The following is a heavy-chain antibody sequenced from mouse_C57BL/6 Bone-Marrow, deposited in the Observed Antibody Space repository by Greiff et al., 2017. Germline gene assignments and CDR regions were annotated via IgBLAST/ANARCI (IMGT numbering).Heavy chain of an antibody. CDR3: ARTGFYYGSSYDFDY. J-gene: IGHJ2*01. D-gene: IGHD1-1*01. V-gene: IGHV1-64*01. CDR1: GYTFTSYW. Sequence: QVQLQQPGAELVKPGASVKLSCKASGYTFTSYWMHWVKQRPGQGLEWIGMIHPNSGSTNYNEKFKSKATLTVDKSPSTAYMQLSSLTSEDSAVYYCARTGFYYGSSYDFDYWGQGTTLTVSS. CDR2: IHPNSGST.